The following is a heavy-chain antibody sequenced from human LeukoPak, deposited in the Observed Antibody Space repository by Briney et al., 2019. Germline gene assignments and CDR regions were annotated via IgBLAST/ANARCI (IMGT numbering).Heavy chain of an antibody. CDR2: ISAYNGNT. J-gene: IGHJ4*02. CDR3: ARDLPYYGSGSYYSPYYYFDY. CDR1: GYTFTSYG. V-gene: IGHV1-18*01. D-gene: IGHD3-10*01. Sequence: VASVKVSCTASGYTFTSYGISWVRQAPGQGLEWMGWISAYNGNTNYAQKLQGRVTVTTDTSTSTAYMELRSLRSDDTAVYYCARDLPYYGSGSYYSPYYYFDYWGQGTLVTVSS.